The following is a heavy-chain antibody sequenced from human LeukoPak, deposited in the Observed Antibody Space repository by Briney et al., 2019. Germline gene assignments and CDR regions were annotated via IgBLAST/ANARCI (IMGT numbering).Heavy chain of an antibody. CDR1: GFTFSSYG. CDR2: IWCDGSNK. Sequence: PGGSLRLSCAASGFTFSSYGMHWVRQAPGKGLEWVAVIWCDGSNKYYADSVKGRFTISRDNSKNTLYLQMNSLRAEDTAVYYCARDDYGDSLPFYYYYYGMDVWGQGTTVTVSS. V-gene: IGHV3-33*01. D-gene: IGHD4-17*01. CDR3: ARDDYGDSLPFYYYYYGMDV. J-gene: IGHJ6*02.